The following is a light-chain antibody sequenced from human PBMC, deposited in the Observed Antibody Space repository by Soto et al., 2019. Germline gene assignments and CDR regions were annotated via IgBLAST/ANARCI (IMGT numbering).Light chain of an antibody. V-gene: IGLV1-40*01. Sequence: QSVLTQPPSVSGAPGQRVTISCTESSSNIGAGYDVHWYQQLPGTAPKLLIYGNTNRPSGVPDRFSGSKSGTSASLAITGLQAEDEADYYCQSYDSILSAWVFGGGTKLTVL. J-gene: IGLJ3*02. CDR1: SSNIGAGYD. CDR3: QSYDSILSAWV. CDR2: GNT.